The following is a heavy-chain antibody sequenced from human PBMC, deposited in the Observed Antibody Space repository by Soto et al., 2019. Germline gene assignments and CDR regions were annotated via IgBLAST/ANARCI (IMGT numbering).Heavy chain of an antibody. CDR3: AKSSGAGYYYYGMDV. D-gene: IGHD3-10*01. Sequence: GGSLRLSCAASGFTFSSYAMSWVRQAPGKGLEWVSAISGSGGSTYYADSVKGRFTISRDNSKNTLYLQMNSLRAEDTAVYYCAKSSGAGYYYYGMDVWGQGTTVTVSS. CDR1: GFTFSSYA. CDR2: ISGSGGST. V-gene: IGHV3-23*01. J-gene: IGHJ6*02.